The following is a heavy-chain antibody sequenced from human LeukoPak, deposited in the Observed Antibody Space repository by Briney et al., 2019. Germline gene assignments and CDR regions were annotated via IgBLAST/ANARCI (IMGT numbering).Heavy chain of an antibody. Sequence: GGSLRLSCAASGFTVSSNYMSWVRQAPGKGLEWISVIYSGGSTYYADSVKGRFTISRDNSKNTLYLQMNSLRAEDTAVYYCASNGYSSGWYAIDYWGQGTMVTVSS. CDR1: GFTVSSNY. J-gene: IGHJ4*02. CDR2: IYSGGST. V-gene: IGHV3-53*01. D-gene: IGHD6-19*01. CDR3: ASNGYSSGWYAIDY.